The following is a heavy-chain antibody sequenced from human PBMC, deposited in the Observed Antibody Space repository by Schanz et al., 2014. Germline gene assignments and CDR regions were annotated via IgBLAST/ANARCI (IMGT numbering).Heavy chain of an antibody. CDR1: GFTFSSYG. V-gene: IGHV3-33*01. J-gene: IGHJ4*02. CDR3: ARETTEYYYDNSGYHPVFDY. D-gene: IGHD3-22*01. CDR2: IWYDGNNK. Sequence: QVQLVESGGGVVQPGRSLRLSCAASGFTFSSYGMHWVRQAPGKGLEWVAVIWYDGNNKFYADSVKGRFIISRDNSKNTLDLQMNSLRDEDTAVYYCARETTEYYYDNSGYHPVFDYWGQGTLVTVSS.